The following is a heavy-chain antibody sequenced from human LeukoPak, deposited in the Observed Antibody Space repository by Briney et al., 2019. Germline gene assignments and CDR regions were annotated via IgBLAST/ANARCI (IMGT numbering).Heavy chain of an antibody. V-gene: IGHV3-33*01. Sequence: GGSLRLSSAASGFTFSSYGMHWVRQAPGKGPEWVAVIWYDGSNKYYADSVKGRFTISRHNSKNTLYLQMNSLRAEDTAEYYCARDRVILPPRYVFDIWAQGTMVTVS. J-gene: IGHJ3*02. CDR1: GFTFSSYG. CDR2: IWYDGSNK. CDR3: ARDRVILPPRYVFDI. D-gene: IGHD3-9*01.